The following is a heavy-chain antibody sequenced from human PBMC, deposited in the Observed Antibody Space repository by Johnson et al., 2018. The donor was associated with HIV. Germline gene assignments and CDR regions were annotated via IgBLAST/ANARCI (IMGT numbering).Heavy chain of an antibody. D-gene: IGHD1-14*01. CDR3: ATRDPTYRPGAFDL. CDR1: GFTFDDYA. Sequence: VLLVESGGGLVQPGRSLRLSCAASGFTFDDYAMHWVRQAPGKGLEWVSGISWNSGSTYYADSVKGRFTISRDNSKNTLYLQMNSLRAEDTAVYYCATRDPTYRPGAFDLWGQGTMVTVSS. CDR2: ISWNSGST. J-gene: IGHJ3*01. V-gene: IGHV3-9*01.